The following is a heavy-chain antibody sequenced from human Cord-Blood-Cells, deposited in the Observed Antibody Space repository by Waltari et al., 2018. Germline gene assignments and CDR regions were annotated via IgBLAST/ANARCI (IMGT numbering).Heavy chain of an antibody. CDR1: GGSISSYY. Sequence: QVQLQESGPGLVKPSETLSLTCTVSGGSISSYYWSWIRQPDGKGLGWIGRSYTSGSTNYNPSLKSRVSMSVDTSKNQVSLNLSAGTAADTAVYYCARDGDDSSGYYFDYWGQGTLVTVSS. D-gene: IGHD3-22*01. CDR2: SYTSGST. CDR3: ARDGDDSSGYYFDY. J-gene: IGHJ4*02. V-gene: IGHV4-4*07.